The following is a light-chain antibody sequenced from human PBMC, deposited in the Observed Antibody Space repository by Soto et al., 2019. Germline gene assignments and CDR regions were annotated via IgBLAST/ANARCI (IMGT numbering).Light chain of an antibody. V-gene: IGKV3-11*01. CDR1: QSVSSH. CDR3: QQGGNWPLT. Sequence: EIVLTQSPATLSLSPGEGATVSCRASQSVSSHLAWYQQKRGQAPRLLIYDASSRASGIPARFSGRGSGTDFTRTISYLEPEDFAIYYCQQGGNWPLTFGQGTRLEIK. CDR2: DAS. J-gene: IGKJ5*01.